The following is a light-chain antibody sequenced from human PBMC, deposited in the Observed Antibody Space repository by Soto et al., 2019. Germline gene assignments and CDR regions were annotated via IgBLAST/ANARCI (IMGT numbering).Light chain of an antibody. CDR1: TSNIGNYA. J-gene: IGLJ2*01. CDR3: PAWDDSRRGVV. CDR2: YNN. Sequence: QSVLTQPPSVSAGPGQRVTISCSGTTSNIGNYAANWYQQVPGQAPKLLIYYNNLLASGVSGRFSGSKSGTSASLAISGLQPEDEADYFCPAWDDSRRGVVFGGGTKLTVL. V-gene: IGLV1-36*01.